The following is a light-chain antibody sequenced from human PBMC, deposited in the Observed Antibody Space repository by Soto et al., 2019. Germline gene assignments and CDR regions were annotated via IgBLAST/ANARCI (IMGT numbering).Light chain of an antibody. J-gene: IGLJ2*01. Sequence: QAVVTQEPSLTVSPGGTVTLTCASSTGAVTNGHYPYWFQQKPGQAPRTLIYDTSNKHSWTPDRFSGSLLGDKPVLTLSGAQPEDEADYFCLLSFGGARRVFGGGTKLTVL. CDR2: DTS. V-gene: IGLV7-46*01. CDR3: LLSFGGARRV. CDR1: TGAVTNGHY.